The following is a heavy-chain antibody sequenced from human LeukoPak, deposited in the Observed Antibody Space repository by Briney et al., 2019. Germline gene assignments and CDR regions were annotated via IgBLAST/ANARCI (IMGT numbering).Heavy chain of an antibody. CDR2: ISSYNGNT. CDR3: ARVEKDSSGWYGFDY. CDR1: GYTFTTYG. Sequence: PSVKVSCKASGYTFTTYGITWVRQAPGQGLEWMGWISSYNGNTNYAQKFQGRVTMTTDTSTSTAYMELSSLRSDDTAVYYCARVEKDSSGWYGFDYWGQGTLVTVPS. V-gene: IGHV1-18*01. D-gene: IGHD6-19*01. J-gene: IGHJ4*02.